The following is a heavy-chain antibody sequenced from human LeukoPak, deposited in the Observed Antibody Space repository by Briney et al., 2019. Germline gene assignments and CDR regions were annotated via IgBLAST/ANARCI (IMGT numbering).Heavy chain of an antibody. Sequence: GGSLRLSCAASGFTFSSYSMNWVRQAPGTGLEGVSSISSSSSYIYYADSVKGRFTISRDNAKNSLYLQMNSLRAEDTAVYYCARDNDSGYDPRFDYWGRGTLVTASS. V-gene: IGHV3-21*01. CDR3: ARDNDSGYDPRFDY. D-gene: IGHD5-12*01. J-gene: IGHJ4*02. CDR1: GFTFSSYS. CDR2: ISSSSSYI.